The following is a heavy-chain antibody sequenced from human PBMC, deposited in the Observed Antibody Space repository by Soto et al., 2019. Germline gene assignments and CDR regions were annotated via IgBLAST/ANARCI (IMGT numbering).Heavy chain of an antibody. CDR1: GGSISSSSYY. CDR3: ARQHYDILTGYYTPWFDP. J-gene: IGHJ5*01. V-gene: IGHV4-39*01. D-gene: IGHD3-9*01. CDR2: IYYSGST. Sequence: SETLSLTCTVSGGSISSSSYYWCWIRQPPGKGLEWIGSIYYSGSTYYNPSLKSRVTISVDTSKNQFSLKLSSVTAADTAVYYCARQHYDILTGYYTPWFDPWGQGTLVTVSS.